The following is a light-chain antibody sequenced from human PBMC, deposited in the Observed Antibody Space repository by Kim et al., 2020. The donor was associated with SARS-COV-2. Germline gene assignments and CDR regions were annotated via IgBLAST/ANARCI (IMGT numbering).Light chain of an antibody. Sequence: SPGERATLSCRASQSVRSNLAWYQQKPGQAPRLLIYGASTRATGIPARFSGSGSGTEFTLTISSLQSEDFAVYYCQQYNNWPPMYTFGQGTKLEI. CDR3: QQYNNWPPMYT. V-gene: IGKV3-15*01. CDR2: GAS. J-gene: IGKJ2*01. CDR1: QSVRSN.